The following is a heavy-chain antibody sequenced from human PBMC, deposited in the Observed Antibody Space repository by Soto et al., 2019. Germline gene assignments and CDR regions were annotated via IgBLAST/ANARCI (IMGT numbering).Heavy chain of an antibody. V-gene: IGHV5-10-1*01. CDR3: ASGGYCSGGSCYLRPDTPGGYYYCMDV. CDR1: GYSFTSYW. CDR2: IDPSDSYT. D-gene: IGHD2-15*01. Sequence: GESLKISCKGSGYSFTSYWISWVRQMPGKGLEWMGRIDPSDSYTNYSPSFQGHVTISADKSISTAYLQWSSLKASDTAMYYCASGGYCSGGSCYLRPDTPGGYYYCMDVWGRRTTGTVSS. J-gene: IGHJ6*02.